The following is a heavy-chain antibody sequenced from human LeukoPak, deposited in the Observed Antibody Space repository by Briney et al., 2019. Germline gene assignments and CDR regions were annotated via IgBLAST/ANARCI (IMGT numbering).Heavy chain of an antibody. V-gene: IGHV4-39*01. CDR1: GGSISSSSYY. D-gene: IGHD3-3*01. Sequence: PSETLSLTCTVSGGSISSSSYYWGWIRQPPGKGLEWIGSIYYSGSTYYNPSLKSRVTISVDTSKNQFSLKLSSVTAADTAVYYCAARGRFLGRGYYFDYWGQGTLVTVSS. CDR2: IYYSGST. CDR3: AARGRFLGRGYYFDY. J-gene: IGHJ4*02.